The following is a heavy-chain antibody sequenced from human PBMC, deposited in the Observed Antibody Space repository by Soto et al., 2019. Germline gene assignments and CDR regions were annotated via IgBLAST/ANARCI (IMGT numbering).Heavy chain of an antibody. CDR2: ISAYNGNT. Sequence: QVQLVQSGAEVKKPGASVKVSCKASGYTFTNFGISWVRQAPGQGLEWMGWISAYNGNTNYAQNFQGRVTMTTDTHTRTDYKELRRLRSDETAVYYWAKGGTPIDYWGQGTLVTVSS. J-gene: IGHJ4*02. CDR3: AKGGTPIDY. D-gene: IGHD2-15*01. V-gene: IGHV1-18*01. CDR1: GYTFTNFG.